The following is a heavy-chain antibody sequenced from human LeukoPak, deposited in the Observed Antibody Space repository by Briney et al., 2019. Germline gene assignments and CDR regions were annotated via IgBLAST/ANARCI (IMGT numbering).Heavy chain of an antibody. D-gene: IGHD6-19*01. V-gene: IGHV4-39*07. J-gene: IGHJ4*02. Sequence: SETLSLTCTVSGGSISSSNYYWGWIRQPPGKGLEWFGSIYYSGSTYYSPSLKSRVTISVDTSKNQFSLKLSSVTAADTAVYYCARENAVAGTNFDYWGQGTLVTVSS. CDR3: ARENAVAGTNFDY. CDR1: GGSISSSNYY. CDR2: IYYSGST.